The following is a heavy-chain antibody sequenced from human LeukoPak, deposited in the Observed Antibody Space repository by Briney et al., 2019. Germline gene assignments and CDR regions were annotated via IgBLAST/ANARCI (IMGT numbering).Heavy chain of an antibody. V-gene: IGHV4-39*01. CDR3: ASPGYDFWSGSKGGYYYMDV. D-gene: IGHD3-3*01. Sequence: TSSETLSLTCTVSGGSISSSSYYWGWIRQPPGKGLEWIGSIYYSGSTYYNPSLKSRVTISVDTSKNQFSLKLSSVTAADTAVHYCASPGYDFWSGSKGGYYYMDVWGKGTTVTVSS. CDR2: IYYSGST. J-gene: IGHJ6*03. CDR1: GGSISSSSYY.